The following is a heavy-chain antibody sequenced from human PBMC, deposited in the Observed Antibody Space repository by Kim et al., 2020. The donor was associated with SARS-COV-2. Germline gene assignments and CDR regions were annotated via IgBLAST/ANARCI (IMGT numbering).Heavy chain of an antibody. V-gene: IGHV5-10-1*01. CDR3: ARHGDVVVTDSNWFDP. Sequence: GESLKISCKGSGYSFTSYWISWVRQMPGKGLEWMGRIDPSDSYTNYSPSFQGHVTISADKSISTAYLQWSSLKASDTAMYYCARHGDVVVTDSNWFDPWGQGTLVTVSS. D-gene: IGHD3-22*01. J-gene: IGHJ5*02. CDR2: IDPSDSYT. CDR1: GYSFTSYW.